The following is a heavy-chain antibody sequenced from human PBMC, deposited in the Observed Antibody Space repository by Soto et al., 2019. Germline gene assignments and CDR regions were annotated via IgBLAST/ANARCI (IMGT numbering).Heavy chain of an antibody. D-gene: IGHD4-17*01. V-gene: IGHV4-31*03. J-gene: IGHJ4*02. CDR1: GGSISTGGYY. CDR3: ARGLSVTLFDN. CDR2: IYYSGST. Sequence: QVQLQESGPGLVKPSQTLSLTCTVSGGSISTGGYYWTWIRQHPGQGLEWIGYIYYSGSTYYNPSLKSRVTISVDTSKNQFSLKLSSVTAAETAVYYCARGLSVTLFDNWGQGTLVTVSS.